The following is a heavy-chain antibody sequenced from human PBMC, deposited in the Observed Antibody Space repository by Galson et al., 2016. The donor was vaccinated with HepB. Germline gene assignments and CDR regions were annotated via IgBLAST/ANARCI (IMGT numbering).Heavy chain of an antibody. J-gene: IGHJ3*01. Sequence: SLRLSCAASGFTFGDFALTWFRQAPGRGLEWLGFIRSKAFGGTTDYAASLKGRFTISRDDSKNIAYLQMNSLKTEDTAMYYCTNDYEESFDVWGRGTMVTVSS. CDR1: GFTFGDFA. D-gene: IGHD4-17*01. CDR2: IRSKAFGGTT. CDR3: TNDYEESFDV. V-gene: IGHV3-49*03.